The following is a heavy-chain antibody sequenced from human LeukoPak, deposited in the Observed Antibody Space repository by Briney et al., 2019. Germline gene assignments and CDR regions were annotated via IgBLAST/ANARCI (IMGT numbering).Heavy chain of an antibody. J-gene: IGHJ4*02. CDR1: GGTFSSYA. V-gene: IGHV1-69*13. CDR3: ARDRVDGYNFIDY. CDR2: IIPIFGTA. Sequence: ASVTVSCKASGGTFSSYAISWVRQAPGQGLEWMGGIIPIFGTANYAQKFQGRVTITADESTSTAYMELSSLRSEDTAVYYCARDRVDGYNFIDYWGQGTLVTVSS. D-gene: IGHD5-24*01.